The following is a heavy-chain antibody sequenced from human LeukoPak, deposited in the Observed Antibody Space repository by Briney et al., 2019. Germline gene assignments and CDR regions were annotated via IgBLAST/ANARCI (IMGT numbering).Heavy chain of an antibody. CDR3: AKGAPRDNEWELPLFDY. J-gene: IGHJ4*02. CDR1: GFSFNSNA. CDR2: ISGNGGNT. Sequence: GGSLRLSCAASGFSFNSNAMSWVRQAPGKGLEWVSSISGNGGNTYYADSVKGRFTISRDNSENTLYLQVNSLRAEDTAVYYCAKGAPRDNEWELPLFDYWGQGTLVTVSS. V-gene: IGHV3-23*01. D-gene: IGHD1-26*01.